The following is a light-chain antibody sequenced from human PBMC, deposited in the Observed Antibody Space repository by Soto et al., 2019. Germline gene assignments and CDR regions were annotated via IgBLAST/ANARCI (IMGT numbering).Light chain of an antibody. CDR3: QQLNSYPFT. V-gene: IGKV1-9*01. CDR2: AAS. J-gene: IGKJ4*01. Sequence: DRQLTQSPSFLSASVGDIVTINCRASPGIISDLAWYQQKPGKAPKLLIYAASTLQSGVPSRFSGNGSGTEFTLTISSLQPEDFATYYCQQLNSYPFTFGGGTKVEIK. CDR1: PGIISD.